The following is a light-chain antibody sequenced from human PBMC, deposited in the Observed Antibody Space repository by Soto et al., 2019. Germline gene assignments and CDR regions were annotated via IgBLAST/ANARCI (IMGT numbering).Light chain of an antibody. CDR1: QSISSW. J-gene: IGKJ1*01. CDR3: LQDHNYPWT. V-gene: IGKV1-5*01. CDR2: DAS. Sequence: DIQMTQSPSTLSASVGDRVTTTCRASQSISSWLAWYQQKPGKAPKLLIYDASSLESGVPSRFSGSGSGTDFTLTISSLQAEDFATYYCLQDHNYPWTFGQGTKVDIK.